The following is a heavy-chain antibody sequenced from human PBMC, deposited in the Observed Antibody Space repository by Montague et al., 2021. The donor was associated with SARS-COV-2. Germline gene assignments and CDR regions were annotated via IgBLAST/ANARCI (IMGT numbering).Heavy chain of an antibody. CDR2: IYSTVIT. CDR1: GDSITTYY. V-gene: IGHV4-4*07. J-gene: IGHJ5*02. Sequence: SETLSLTCSVSGDSITTYYWSWIRQPAGKGLEWIGHIYSTVITNYNPSLKSRVTISVDLSKNQFSLKMTSVTAADTAVYYCARDPHDYGWFDPWGQGTLVTVSS. D-gene: IGHD4-17*01. CDR3: ARDPHDYGWFDP.